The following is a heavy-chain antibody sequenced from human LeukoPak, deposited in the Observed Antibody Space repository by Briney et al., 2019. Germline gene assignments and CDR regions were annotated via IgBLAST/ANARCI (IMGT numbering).Heavy chain of an antibody. D-gene: IGHD1-26*01. CDR3: ARQTGATTTGGYYFDH. CDR1: GFTFSSYW. V-gene: IGHV3-74*01. J-gene: IGHJ4*02. CDR2: INTDGSST. Sequence: GGSLRLSCAASGFTFSSYWMYWVRQAPGKGLVWVSRINTDGSSTSYADSVKGRFSISRDNAKNTLDLQMNSLRADDTAVYHCARQTGATTTGGYYFDHWGQGTLVTVSS.